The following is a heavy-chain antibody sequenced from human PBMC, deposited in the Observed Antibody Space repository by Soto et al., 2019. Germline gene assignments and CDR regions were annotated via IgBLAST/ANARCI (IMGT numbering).Heavy chain of an antibody. CDR2: IGGSGGDT. J-gene: IGHJ6*02. D-gene: IGHD3-3*01. Sequence: QLLESGGGLVQPGGSLRVSCAASGFTFSNYAMTWVRQAPGKGLEWVSTIGGSGGDTYYSDSVKGRLTNSRDNSRNSLYLQMDSLRAEDTALYYCVRDWSGSSCPCMDVWGQGTTVTVSS. V-gene: IGHV3-23*01. CDR3: VRDWSGSSCPCMDV. CDR1: GFTFSNYA.